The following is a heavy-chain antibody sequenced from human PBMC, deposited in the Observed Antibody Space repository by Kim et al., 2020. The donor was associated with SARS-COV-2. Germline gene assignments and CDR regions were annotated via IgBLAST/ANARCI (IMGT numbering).Heavy chain of an antibody. D-gene: IGHD2-2*01. CDR1: GGSISSSSYY. J-gene: IGHJ4*02. CDR2: IYYSGST. Sequence: SETLSLTCTVSGGSISSSSYYWGWIRQPPGKGLEWIGSIYYSGSTYYNPSLKSRVTISVDTSKNQFSLKLSSVTAADTAVYYCARRCSSTSCYEGFDYWGQGTLVTVSS. V-gene: IGHV4-39*01. CDR3: ARRCSSTSCYEGFDY.